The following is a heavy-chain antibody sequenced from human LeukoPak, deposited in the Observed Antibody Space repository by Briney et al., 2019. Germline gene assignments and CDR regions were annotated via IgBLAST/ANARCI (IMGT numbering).Heavy chain of an antibody. CDR2: INPSGGST. Sequence: ASVKVSCKASGYTFSSYYMDWVRQAPGQGLEWMGIINPSGGSTNYAQKFQGRVTMTRDTSTSTVYMELSSLRSEDTAVYYCARASYGSGWLTNWFDPWGQGTLVTVSS. D-gene: IGHD6-19*01. CDR1: GYTFSSYY. V-gene: IGHV1-46*01. CDR3: ARASYGSGWLTNWFDP. J-gene: IGHJ5*02.